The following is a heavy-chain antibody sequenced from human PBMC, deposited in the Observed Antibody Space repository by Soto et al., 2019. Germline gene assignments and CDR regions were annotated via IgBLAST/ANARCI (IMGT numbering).Heavy chain of an antibody. D-gene: IGHD1-26*01. Sequence: GGSLRLSCAASGFTFSSYGMHWVRQAPGKGLEWVAVISYDGSNKYYADSVKGRFTISRDNSKNTLYLQMNSLRAEDTAVYYCATPRAALVGGATTSMGFDYWGQGTLVTVSS. J-gene: IGHJ4*02. CDR2: ISYDGSNK. V-gene: IGHV3-30*03. CDR3: ATPRAALVGGATTSMGFDY. CDR1: GFTFSSYG.